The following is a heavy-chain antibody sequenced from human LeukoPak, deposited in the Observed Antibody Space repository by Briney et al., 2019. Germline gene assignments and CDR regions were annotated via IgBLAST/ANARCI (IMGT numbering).Heavy chain of an antibody. CDR2: INPNRGGT. Sequence: ASVNVSCKASGFTFTGYYMHWVRQAPGQGLEWMGWINPNRGGTNYAQKFQGRVTMTRDTSITTAYMELSRLRSDDTAVYYCARGDVVLMVYAAPEYYLDYWGQGTLVTVSS. D-gene: IGHD2-8*01. J-gene: IGHJ4*02. CDR1: GFTFTGYY. CDR3: ARGDVVLMVYAAPEYYLDY. V-gene: IGHV1-2*02.